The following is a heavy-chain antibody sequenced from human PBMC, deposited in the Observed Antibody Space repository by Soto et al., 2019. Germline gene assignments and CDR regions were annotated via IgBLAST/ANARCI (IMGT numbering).Heavy chain of an antibody. V-gene: IGHV3-9*01. Sequence: GGSLGLSCVSSGFTFDDYAMHWVRQIPGKGLQWVSGISWSTSSIGYGASLRGRFLISRDNANNSLYLQMNDLRPEDTALYYCGKASSSNSWSPIDYWGQGTMVTVSS. CDR2: ISWSTSSI. CDR1: GFTFDDYA. D-gene: IGHD3-3*01. CDR3: GKASSSNSWSPIDY. J-gene: IGHJ4*02.